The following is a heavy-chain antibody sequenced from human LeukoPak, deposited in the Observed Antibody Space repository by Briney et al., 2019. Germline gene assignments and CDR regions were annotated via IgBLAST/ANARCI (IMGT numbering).Heavy chain of an antibody. CDR1: VFTVSSNY. D-gene: IGHD3-10*01. CDR2: IYSGGGT. CDR3: ARDGVQRPLYYGMDV. V-gene: IGHV3-66*01. J-gene: IGHJ6*02. Sequence: GGSLRLSCAASVFTVSSNYMSWVRQAPGEGLEWVSVIYSGGGTYYAASVKGRFTISRENSKNTLYRQMNSLRAEDTAVYYCARDGVQRPLYYGMDVWGQGTTVTVSS.